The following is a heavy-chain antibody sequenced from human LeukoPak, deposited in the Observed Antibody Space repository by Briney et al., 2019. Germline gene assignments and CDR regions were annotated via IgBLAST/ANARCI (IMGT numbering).Heavy chain of an antibody. CDR3: ARGGTYSHLHFDY. CDR2: ISYDGSNK. CDR1: GFTXXNYA. Sequence: SLRLSCAXSGFTXXNYAMHWVRQAPGKGLEWVAVISYDGSNKYYADSVKGRFTISRDNSKNTLYLQMNSLRAEDTAVYYCARGGTYSHLHFDYWGQGTLVTVSS. D-gene: IGHD1-26*01. V-gene: IGHV3-30-3*01. J-gene: IGHJ4*02.